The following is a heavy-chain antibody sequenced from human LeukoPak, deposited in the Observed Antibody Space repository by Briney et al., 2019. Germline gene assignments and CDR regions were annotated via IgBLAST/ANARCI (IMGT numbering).Heavy chain of an antibody. J-gene: IGHJ3*02. CDR3: ARWGTGTNAFDI. CDR1: GFTFTSYA. Sequence: PGGSLRLSCAASGFTFTSYAMSWVRQAPGKGLEWVSSISSTSSYIYHADSVKGRFTISRDNAKNSLYLQMNSLRAEDTAVYYCARWGTGTNAFDIWGQGTMVTVSS. D-gene: IGHD1-1*01. V-gene: IGHV3-21*01. CDR2: ISSTSSYI.